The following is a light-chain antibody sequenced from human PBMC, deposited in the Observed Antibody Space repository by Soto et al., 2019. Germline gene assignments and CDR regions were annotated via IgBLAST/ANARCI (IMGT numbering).Light chain of an antibody. Sequence: EIVMTQSPATLSVSPGERATLSCRASQSVSNNLAWYQQKPGQAPRLLIYGASTRATGIPARFSGSGSGTEFTLTISSLQSEDFAVYYCQQYSYWPRTFGQGTKVEI. CDR1: QSVSNN. J-gene: IGKJ1*01. CDR2: GAS. V-gene: IGKV3-15*01. CDR3: QQYSYWPRT.